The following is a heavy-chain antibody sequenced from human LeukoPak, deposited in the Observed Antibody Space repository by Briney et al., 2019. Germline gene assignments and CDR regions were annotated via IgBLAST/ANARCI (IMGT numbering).Heavy chain of an antibody. CDR1: GFTFSSYA. CDR2: ITGGGSTT. Sequence: GGSLRLSCAASGFTFSSYAMSWGREAPGKGLEWVSTITGGGSTTYYADSVKGRFTLSRDNSKNTLYLQMNSLRAEDTALYYCARESPVAATGRSWFDSWGQGTLVTVSS. J-gene: IGHJ5*01. V-gene: IGHV3-23*01. CDR3: ARESPVAATGRSWFDS. D-gene: IGHD6-13*01.